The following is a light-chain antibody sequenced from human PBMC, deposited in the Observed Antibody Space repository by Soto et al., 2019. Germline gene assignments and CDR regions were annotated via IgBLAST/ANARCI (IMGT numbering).Light chain of an antibody. CDR3: YSTDSSGNHGV. CDR1: ALPKKY. V-gene: IGLV3-10*01. J-gene: IGLJ3*02. Sequence: SYELIQPPSVSVSPGQTARITCSGDALPKKYAYWYQQKSGQAPVLAIYEDSKRPSAIPERFSGSSLGTMATLTISGAQVDDEADYYCYSTDSSGNHGVFGGGTKLTVL. CDR2: EDS.